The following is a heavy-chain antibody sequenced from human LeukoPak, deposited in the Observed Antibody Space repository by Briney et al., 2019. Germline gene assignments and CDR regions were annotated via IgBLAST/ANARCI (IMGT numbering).Heavy chain of an antibody. J-gene: IGHJ4*02. Sequence: PGGSLRLSCAASGFTFSSYGMHWVRQAPGKGLEWVAVISYDGSNKYYADSVKGRFTISRDNSKNTLYLQMNSLRAEDTAVYYCARGEMATMVLDYWGQGTLVTVSS. CDR3: ARGEMATMVLDY. D-gene: IGHD5-24*01. CDR2: ISYDGSNK. V-gene: IGHV3-30*03. CDR1: GFTFSSYG.